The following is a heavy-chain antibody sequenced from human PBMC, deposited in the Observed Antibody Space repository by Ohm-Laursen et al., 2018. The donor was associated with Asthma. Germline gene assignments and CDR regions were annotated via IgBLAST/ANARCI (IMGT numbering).Heavy chain of an antibody. V-gene: IGHV3-23*01. CDR1: GFTFSSYA. D-gene: IGHD3-10*01. J-gene: IGHJ4*02. CDR3: AKRYYGSGSYSAYYFDY. Sequence: SLRLSCSASGFTFSSYAMSWVRQAPGKGLEWVSAISGSGGSTYYADSVKGRFTISRDNSKNTLYLQMNSLRAEDTAVYYCAKRYYGSGSYSAYYFDYWGQGTLVTVSS. CDR2: ISGSGGST.